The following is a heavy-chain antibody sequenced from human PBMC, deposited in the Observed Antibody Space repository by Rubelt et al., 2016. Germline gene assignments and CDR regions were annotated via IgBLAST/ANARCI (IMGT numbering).Heavy chain of an antibody. Sequence: DVQLEESGGGLVQPGGSLRLSCAASGFTFSSYDIHWVRRAAGRGLEWVSAIGTTGDTFYPGSVKGRLPISRENAKNSLYLEMNSRGAGDTAVYYCARDNPGYGMDVWGQGTLVTVSS. J-gene: IGHJ6*02. D-gene: IGHD1-14*01. CDR1: GFTFSSYD. CDR3: ARDNPGYGMDV. CDR2: IGTTGDT. V-gene: IGHV3-13*04.